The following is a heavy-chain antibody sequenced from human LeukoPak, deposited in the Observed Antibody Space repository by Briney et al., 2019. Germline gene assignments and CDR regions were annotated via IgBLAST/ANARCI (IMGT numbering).Heavy chain of an antibody. CDR1: GFTFSSYG. CDR2: ISYDGSNK. D-gene: IGHD3-22*01. V-gene: IGHV3-30*18. Sequence: PGGSLRLSCAASGFTFSSYGLHWVRQAPGEGLEWVAVISYDGSNKYYADSVKGRFTISRDNSKNTLYLQMNSLRAEDTAVYYCAKSKNNYYDSSGSFDYWGQGTLVTVSS. J-gene: IGHJ4*02. CDR3: AKSKNNYYDSSGSFDY.